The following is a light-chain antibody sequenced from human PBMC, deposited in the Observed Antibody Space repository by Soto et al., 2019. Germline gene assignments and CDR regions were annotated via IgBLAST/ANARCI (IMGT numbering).Light chain of an antibody. CDR2: AAS. Sequence: EIVLTQSPATLSLSPGERATLSCRASQTVSSSLAWYQQKPGQAPRLLIYAASNRATGIPARFSGSGSGADFTLTISSLEPDDFALYYCQQHINWPLTFGGGTKVDIK. CDR3: QQHINWPLT. J-gene: IGKJ4*01. CDR1: QTVSSS. V-gene: IGKV3-11*01.